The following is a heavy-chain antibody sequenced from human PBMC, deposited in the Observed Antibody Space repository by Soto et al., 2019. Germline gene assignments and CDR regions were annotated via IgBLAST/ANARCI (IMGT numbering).Heavy chain of an antibody. CDR3: ATEGDIVVVVAASSASNWFDP. Sequence: EVQLLESGGGLVQPGGSLRLSCAASGFTFSSYAMRWVRQAPGKGLEWVSAISGSGGSTYYADSVKGRFTISRDNSKNTLYLQMNSLRAEDTSVYYCATEGDIVVVVAASSASNWFDPWGQGTLVTVSS. CDR2: ISGSGGST. D-gene: IGHD2-15*01. J-gene: IGHJ5*02. V-gene: IGHV3-23*01. CDR1: GFTFSSYA.